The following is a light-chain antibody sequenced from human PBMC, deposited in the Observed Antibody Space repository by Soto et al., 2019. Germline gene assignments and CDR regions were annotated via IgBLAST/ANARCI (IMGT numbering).Light chain of an antibody. CDR3: QSYDSDFVV. CDR1: SGSIANNH. V-gene: IGLV6-57*04. Sequence: NFMLTQTHSVSESPGKTLSISCTRSSGSIANNHVQWYQQRPGSAPTTVIYENNQRLSGVPDRFSGSTDGSSNSASLTISGLQTEDEADYYCQSYDSDFVVFGGGTKLTVL. CDR2: ENN. J-gene: IGLJ2*01.